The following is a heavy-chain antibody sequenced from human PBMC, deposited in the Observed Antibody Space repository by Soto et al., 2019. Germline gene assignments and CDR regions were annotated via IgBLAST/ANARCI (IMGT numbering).Heavy chain of an antibody. J-gene: IGHJ5*02. Sequence: GSLRLSCAASGFTFSSYSMNWVRQAPGKGLEWVSSISSSSSYIYYADSVKGRFTISRDNAKSSLYLQMNSLRAEDTAVYYCAREIYCSGGSCYPWGQGTLVTVSS. D-gene: IGHD2-15*01. V-gene: IGHV3-21*01. CDR2: ISSSSSYI. CDR1: GFTFSSYS. CDR3: AREIYCSGGSCYP.